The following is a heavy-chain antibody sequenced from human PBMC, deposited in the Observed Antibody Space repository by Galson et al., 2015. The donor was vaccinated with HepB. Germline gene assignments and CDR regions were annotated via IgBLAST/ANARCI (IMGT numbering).Heavy chain of an antibody. J-gene: IGHJ5*02. CDR2: IRSKANSYAT. CDR3: TSPKYSSGWYESWFDP. D-gene: IGHD6-19*01. Sequence: SLRLSCAASGLTFSGPAMYWVRHASGKGLEWVGRIRSKANSYATAYAASVKGRFTISRDDSKKTAYLQMNSLKTEDKAVYYCTSPKYSSGWYESWFDPWGQGTLVTVSS. CDR1: GLTFSGPA. V-gene: IGHV3-73*01.